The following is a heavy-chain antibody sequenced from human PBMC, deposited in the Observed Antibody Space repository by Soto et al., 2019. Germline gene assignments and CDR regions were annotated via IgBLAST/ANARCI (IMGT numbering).Heavy chain of an antibody. CDR1: GFTFSSYA. D-gene: IGHD4-17*01. V-gene: IGHV3-21*04. Sequence: VGSLRLSCAASGFTFSSYAMSWVRQAPGKGLEWVSAISGSSSYTNYADSVKGRFTISRDNAKNSLYLQMNSLRAEDTAVYYCARDSVYYGDYELNYFDYWGQGTLVNVSS. CDR3: ARDSVYYGDYELNYFDY. CDR2: ISGSSSYT. J-gene: IGHJ4*02.